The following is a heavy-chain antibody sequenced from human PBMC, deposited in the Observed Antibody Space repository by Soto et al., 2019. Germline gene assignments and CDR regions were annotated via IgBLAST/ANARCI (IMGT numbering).Heavy chain of an antibody. CDR3: ARETTPTYYYFYMDV. CDR1: VFTFSSYA. CDR2: ISGSGGST. D-gene: IGHD4-17*01. J-gene: IGHJ6*03. V-gene: IGHV3-23*01. Sequence: GGSLRLSCAASVFTFSSYAMSWVRQAPGKGLEWVSAISGSGGSTYYADSVKGRFTISRDNSKNTLYLQMNSLRAEDTAVYYCARETTPTYYYFYMDVWGKGTTVTVSS.